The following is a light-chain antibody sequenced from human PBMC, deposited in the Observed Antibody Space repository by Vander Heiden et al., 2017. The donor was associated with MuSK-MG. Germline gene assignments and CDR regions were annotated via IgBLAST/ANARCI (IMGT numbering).Light chain of an antibody. CDR3: RQSIQLPRT. J-gene: IGKJ1*01. V-gene: IGKV2D-29*01. CDR2: EAS. CDR1: QSLLHSDGKTY. Sequence: EIVMTQTPLSLSVTPGQPASISCKSSQSLLHSDGKTYLSWYLQKPGQPPQLLIYEASTRGSGVPDRFSGSGSGTDFTLKISRVEAGDVGIYYCRQSIQLPRTFGQGTKVXIK.